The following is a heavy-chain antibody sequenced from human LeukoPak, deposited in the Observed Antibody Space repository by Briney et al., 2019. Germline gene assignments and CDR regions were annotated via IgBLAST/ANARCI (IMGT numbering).Heavy chain of an antibody. CDR1: GYTFSTYG. CDR2: ISPYNDNT. CDR3: ARDPPHSSGPNSPCFEY. J-gene: IGHJ4*02. Sequence: ASVKVSCKASGYTFSTYGISWVRQAPGQGLEWMGWISPYNDNTGYAQKFQGRVTMTTDTSTNTAYMELRSLRSDDTAVYYCARDPPHSSGPNSPCFEYWGQGTLVTVSS. D-gene: IGHD6-19*01. V-gene: IGHV1-18*01.